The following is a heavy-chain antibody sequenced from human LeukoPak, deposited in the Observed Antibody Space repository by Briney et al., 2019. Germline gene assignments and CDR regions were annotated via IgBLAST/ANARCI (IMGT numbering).Heavy chain of an antibody. CDR3: ARPVYDSRYFDWNDAFDI. D-gene: IGHD3-9*01. J-gene: IGHJ3*02. V-gene: IGHV1-46*01. CDR2: ISPSGGST. CDR1: GYTFTSNY. Sequence: ASVKVSCKAFGYTFTSNYMHWVRQAPGQGPEWMGVISPSGGSTTYAQKFQGRVTLTRDMSTSTDYLELSSLRSEDTAVYYCARPVYDSRYFDWNDAFDIWGQGTMVTVSS.